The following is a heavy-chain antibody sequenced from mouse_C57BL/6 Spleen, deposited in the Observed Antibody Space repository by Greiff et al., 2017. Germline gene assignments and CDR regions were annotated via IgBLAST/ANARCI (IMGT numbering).Heavy chain of an antibody. D-gene: IGHD4-1*01. J-gene: IGHJ2*01. CDR1: GFTFSSYA. CDR3: ARESPNWDFDY. Sequence: EVMLVESGGGLVKPGGSLKLSCAASGFTFSSYAMSWVRQTPEKRLECVATISDGGSYTYYPDNVKGRFTISRDNAKNNLYLQMRHLKSEDTAMYYCARESPNWDFDYWGQGTTLTVSS. CDR2: ISDGGSYT. V-gene: IGHV5-4*01.